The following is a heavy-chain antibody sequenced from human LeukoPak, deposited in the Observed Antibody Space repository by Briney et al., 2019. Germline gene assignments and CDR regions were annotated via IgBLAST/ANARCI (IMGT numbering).Heavy chain of an antibody. Sequence: ASVKVSCKASGYPFTSYDINWVRQATGQGLEWMGWMNPNSGNTGYAQKFQGRVTITRNTSISTAYMELSSLRSEDTAVYYCARFLLAARRGNWFDPWGQGTLVTVSS. V-gene: IGHV1-8*03. CDR2: MNPNSGNT. D-gene: IGHD6-6*01. CDR3: ARFLLAARRGNWFDP. J-gene: IGHJ5*02. CDR1: GYPFTSYD.